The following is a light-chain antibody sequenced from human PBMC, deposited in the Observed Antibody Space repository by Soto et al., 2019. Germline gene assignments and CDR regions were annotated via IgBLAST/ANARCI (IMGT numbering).Light chain of an antibody. CDR2: GES. CDR1: QSVSSRY. V-gene: IGKV3-20*01. CDR3: HQYGSSPLT. Sequence: VLTQSPGTLSLSPGEGATLSCRDSQSVSSRYLAWYQHKPGQDPRLLIYGESSRATGIHNRFSSGGAGTDLSLTISRLETEDFADYYCHQYGSSPLTCGGGTKVDIK. J-gene: IGKJ4*01.